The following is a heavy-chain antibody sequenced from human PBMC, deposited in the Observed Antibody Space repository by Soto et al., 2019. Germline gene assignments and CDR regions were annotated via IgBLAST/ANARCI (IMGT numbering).Heavy chain of an antibody. CDR2: IYPGDSNT. V-gene: IGHV5-51*01. D-gene: IGHD6-13*01. Sequence: PAGSLKISCKGSGYSFTNYWIGWVRQMPGKGLEWMGIIYPGDSNTIYSPSFQGQVTISADKSISTAYLQWSSLKASDTAIYYCARHGIPAAGLYHYFYGMDVWGQGTLVTVSS. CDR1: GYSFTNYW. CDR3: ARHGIPAAGLYHYFYGMDV. J-gene: IGHJ6*02.